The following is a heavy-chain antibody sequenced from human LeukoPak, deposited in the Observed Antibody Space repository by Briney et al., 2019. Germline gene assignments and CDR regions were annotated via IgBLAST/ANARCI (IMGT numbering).Heavy chain of an antibody. Sequence: GESLKISCRGSGYSFTSYWISWVRQMPGKGLEWMGRIDRSDSYTNYSPSFQGHVTISADKSISTAYLQWSSLKASDTAMYYCAGHPMVRGVIVPWGQGALVTVSS. J-gene: IGHJ5*02. CDR3: AGHPMVRGVIVP. D-gene: IGHD3-10*01. V-gene: IGHV5-10-1*01. CDR2: IDRSDSYT. CDR1: GYSFTSYW.